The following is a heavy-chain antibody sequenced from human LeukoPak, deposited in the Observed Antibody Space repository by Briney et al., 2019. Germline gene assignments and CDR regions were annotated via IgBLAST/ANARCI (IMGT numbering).Heavy chain of an antibody. CDR1: GGSISSSSYY. CDR2: IYYSGTT. J-gene: IGHJ4*02. Sequence: SETLSLTCTVSGGSISSSSYYWGWIRQPPGKGLEWIGSIYYSGTTYYKPSLKSRVTISADTSKKQFSLKLGSVTAADTAVYYCARLVLGSGYYFDSWGQGTLVTVSS. CDR3: ARLVLGSGYYFDS. V-gene: IGHV4-39*01. D-gene: IGHD3-10*01.